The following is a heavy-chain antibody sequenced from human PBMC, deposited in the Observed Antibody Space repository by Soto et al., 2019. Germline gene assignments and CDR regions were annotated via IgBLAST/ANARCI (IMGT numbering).Heavy chain of an antibody. CDR3: ARDWYLTVNTGYYYYGMDV. Sequence: ASVKVSCKASGYTFTSYYMHWVRQAPGQGLEWMGIINPSGGSTSYAQKFQGRVTMTRDTSTSTVYMELSSLRSEDTAVYYCARDWYLTVNTGYYYYGMDVWGQGTTVTVYS. J-gene: IGHJ6*02. V-gene: IGHV1-46*01. CDR2: INPSGGST. D-gene: IGHD4-17*01. CDR1: GYTFTSYY.